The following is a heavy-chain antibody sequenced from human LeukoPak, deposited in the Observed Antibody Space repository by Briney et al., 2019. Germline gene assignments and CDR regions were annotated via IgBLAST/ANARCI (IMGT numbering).Heavy chain of an antibody. CDR1: GFTFSSYA. CDR3: AKDRGKYSSSSGPFDY. V-gene: IGHV3-23*01. J-gene: IGHJ4*02. Sequence: PGGSLRLSCAASGFTFSSYAMSWVRQAPGKGLEWVSAISGSGGSTYYADSVKGRFTISRDNSKNTLYLQMNSLRAEDTAVYYCAKDRGKYSSSSGPFDYWGQGTLVTVSS. CDR2: ISGSGGST. D-gene: IGHD6-13*01.